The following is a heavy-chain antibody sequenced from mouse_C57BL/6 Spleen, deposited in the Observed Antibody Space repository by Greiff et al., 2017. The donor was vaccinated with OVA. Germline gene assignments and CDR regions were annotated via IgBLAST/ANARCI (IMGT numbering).Heavy chain of an antibody. J-gene: IGHJ3*01. CDR2: ISDGGSYT. V-gene: IGHV5-4*03. CDR1: GFTFSSYA. D-gene: IGHD2-3*01. CDR3: ARWLLGFAY. Sequence: EVNVVESGGGLVKPGGSLKLSCAASGFTFSSYAVSWVRQTPEKRLEWVATISDGGSYTYYPDNVKGRFTISRDNAKNNLYLQMSHLKSEDTAMYYCARWLLGFAYWGQGTLVTVSA.